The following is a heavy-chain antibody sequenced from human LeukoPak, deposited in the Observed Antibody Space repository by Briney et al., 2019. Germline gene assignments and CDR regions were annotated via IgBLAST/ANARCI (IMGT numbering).Heavy chain of an antibody. V-gene: IGHV3-30-3*01. D-gene: IGHD2-2*02. CDR2: ISYDGSNK. CDR3: ARDKRLGYCSSTSCYTGWFDP. J-gene: IGHJ5*02. CDR1: GFTFSSYA. Sequence: GGSLRLSCAASGFTFSSYAMHWVRQAPGKGLEWVAVISYDGSNKYYADSVKGRFTISRDNSKNTLYLQMNSLRAEDTAVYYCARDKRLGYCSSTSCYTGWFDPWGQGTLVTVSS.